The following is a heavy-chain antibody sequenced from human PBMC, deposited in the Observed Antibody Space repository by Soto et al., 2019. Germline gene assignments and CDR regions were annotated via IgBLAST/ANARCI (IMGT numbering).Heavy chain of an antibody. J-gene: IGHJ3*01. CDR2: IYDSGIT. CDR1: GGSVGSGEYY. V-gene: IGHV4-30-4*01. CDR3: ARDVAHGYTENV. D-gene: IGHD5-18*01. Sequence: QVQLQESGPGLVKPSQTLSLACTVSGGSVGSGEYYYSWIRQPPGKGMEWIGYIYDSGITNYTPSLKGRVTMSLDRSHKQVSLKLSSVPAADTAVYFCARDVAHGYTENVWGQGRMVTVSS.